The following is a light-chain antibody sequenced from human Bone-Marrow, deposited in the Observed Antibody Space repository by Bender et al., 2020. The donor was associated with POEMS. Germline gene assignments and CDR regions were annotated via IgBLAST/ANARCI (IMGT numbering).Light chain of an antibody. Sequence: YELTQPPSVSVSPGQTATITCSGDALPKQYAYWYQQRPGQAPVVVIYKDDERPSGIPDRFSGSTSGTTVTLTISGVQAEDEATYYCQSADSTGNHPVVFGGGTTLTVL. CDR1: ALPKQY. J-gene: IGLJ2*01. V-gene: IGLV3-25*03. CDR2: KDD. CDR3: QSADSTGNHPVV.